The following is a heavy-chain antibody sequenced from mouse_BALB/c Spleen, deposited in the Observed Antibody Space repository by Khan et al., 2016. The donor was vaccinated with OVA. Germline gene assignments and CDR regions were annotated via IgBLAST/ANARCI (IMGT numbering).Heavy chain of an antibody. Sequence: QVQLKQSGADLVRPGASVKLSCKASGYIFTSSWMHWVKQRSGQGLEWIARIYPATGSTYYNEKFKGKATLTADTSSSTAYLQLSSLTSEDSAVYFCARGGHDVTSPFAYWGQGTLVTVSA. D-gene: IGHD2-3*01. J-gene: IGHJ3*01. CDR2: IYPATGST. CDR3: ARGGHDVTSPFAY. CDR1: GYIFTSSW. V-gene: IGHV1-76*01.